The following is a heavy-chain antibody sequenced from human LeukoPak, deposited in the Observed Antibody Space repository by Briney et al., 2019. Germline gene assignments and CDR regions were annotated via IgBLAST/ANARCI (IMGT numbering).Heavy chain of an antibody. J-gene: IGHJ4*02. Sequence: SETLSLTCTVSGGSISSYYWSWIRQPAGKGLEWIGRIYTSGSTNYNPSLKSRVTISVDKSKNQFSPKLSSVTAADTAVYYCAREYCSSTSCYPFDYWGQGTLVTVSS. CDR2: IYTSGST. CDR1: GGSISSYY. V-gene: IGHV4-4*07. D-gene: IGHD2-2*01. CDR3: AREYCSSTSCYPFDY.